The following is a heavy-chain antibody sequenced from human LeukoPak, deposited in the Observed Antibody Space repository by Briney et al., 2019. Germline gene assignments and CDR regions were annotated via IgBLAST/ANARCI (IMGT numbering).Heavy chain of an antibody. V-gene: IGHV3-23*01. J-gene: IGHJ4*02. CDR1: GFTFSNYA. CDR3: AKAPPCHSSGWCSLDY. Sequence: GGSLRLSCAASGFTFSNYAMTWVRQAPGKGLEWVSTFSGSGGSTYYADSVKGRFTISRDNSKNTLYLQMNSLRAEDTALYYCAKAPPCHSSGWCSLDYWGQGTLVTVSS. CDR2: FSGSGGST. D-gene: IGHD6-19*01.